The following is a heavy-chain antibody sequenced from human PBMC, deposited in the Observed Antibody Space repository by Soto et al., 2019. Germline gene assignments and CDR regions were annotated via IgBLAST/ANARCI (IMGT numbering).Heavy chain of an antibody. J-gene: IGHJ4*02. CDR1: GFAFNNYG. V-gene: IGHV3-21*01. Sequence: GGSLRLSCTVSGFAFNNYGINWVRQAPGKGLEWVSSISKSDYTYYAASVNGRFTTTRDNAKKSVSLQMNTLRVEDTAVYYGAREDSIRILAVSDFWGQGTLVTVSS. CDR3: AREDSIRILAVSDF. CDR2: ISKSDYT. D-gene: IGHD3-22*01.